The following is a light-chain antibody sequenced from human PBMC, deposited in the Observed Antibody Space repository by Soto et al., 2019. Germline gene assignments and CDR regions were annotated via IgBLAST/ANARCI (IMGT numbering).Light chain of an antibody. Sequence: QSVLAQPPSASGTPGQRITISCSGSGSNIGSNSVTWYQQLPRTTPKLLIYTNNQRPSGVPDRFSGSKSGTSASLAISGLQSGDEADYYCATWDDSLSGYVFGTGTKLTVL. CDR3: ATWDDSLSGYV. CDR2: TNN. CDR1: GSNIGSNS. V-gene: IGLV1-44*01. J-gene: IGLJ1*01.